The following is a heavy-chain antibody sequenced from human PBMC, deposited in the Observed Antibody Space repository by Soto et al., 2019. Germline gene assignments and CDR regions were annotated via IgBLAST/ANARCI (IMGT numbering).Heavy chain of an antibody. V-gene: IGHV3-7*01. CDR3: ASAIYGDSERYHYYYMDV. CDR1: GFTFSSYW. J-gene: IGHJ6*03. CDR2: IKQDGSEK. D-gene: IGHD4-17*01. Sequence: GGSLRLSCAASGFTFSSYWMSWVRQAPGKGLEWVANIKQDGSEKYYVDSVKGRFTISRDNAKNSLYLQMNSLRAEDTVVYYCASAIYGDSERYHYYYMDVWGKGTTVTVSS.